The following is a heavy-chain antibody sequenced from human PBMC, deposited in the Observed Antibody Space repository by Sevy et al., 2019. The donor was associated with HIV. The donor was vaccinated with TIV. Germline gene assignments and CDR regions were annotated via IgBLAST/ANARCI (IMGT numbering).Heavy chain of an antibody. CDR2: ISSSSSYI. V-gene: IGHV3-21*01. D-gene: IGHD6-6*01. Sequence: GGSLRPSCAASGFTFSSHSMNWVRQAPGKGLEWVSSISSSSSYIYYADSVKGRFTISRDNAKNSLYLQMNSLRAEDTAVYYCARLEYVSTSGAFDIWGQGTMVTVSS. CDR1: GFTFSSHS. CDR3: ARLEYVSTSGAFDI. J-gene: IGHJ3*02.